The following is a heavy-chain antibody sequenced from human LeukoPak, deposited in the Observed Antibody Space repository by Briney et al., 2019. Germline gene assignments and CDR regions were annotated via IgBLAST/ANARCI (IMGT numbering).Heavy chain of an antibody. CDR2: ISYDRSNK. D-gene: IGHD3-10*01. J-gene: IGHJ4*02. Sequence: GGSLRLSCAASGFTFSSYAMHWVRQAPGKGLEWVAVISYDRSNKYYADSVKGRFTISRDNSKNTLYLQMNSLRAEDTAVYYCARDQIEGRRRVRSYYFDYWGQGTLVTVSS. CDR1: GFTFSSYA. V-gene: IGHV3-30-3*01. CDR3: ARDQIEGRRRVRSYYFDY.